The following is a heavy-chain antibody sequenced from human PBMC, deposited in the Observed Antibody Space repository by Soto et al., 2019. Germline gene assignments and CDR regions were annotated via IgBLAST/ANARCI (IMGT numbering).Heavy chain of an antibody. CDR2: IYFSGCT. V-gene: IGHV4-30-2*05. CDR1: GGSISSGGYS. CDR3: ARVGGSNYYYYGMDV. J-gene: IGHJ6*02. Sequence: SETLSLTCAVSGGSISSGGYSWSWIRQPPGKGLEWIGYIYFSGCTYSNPSLKSRVTISVDTSKNQFSLKLSSVTAADTAVYYCARVGGSNYYYYGMDVWGQGTTVTVSS. D-gene: IGHD2-15*01.